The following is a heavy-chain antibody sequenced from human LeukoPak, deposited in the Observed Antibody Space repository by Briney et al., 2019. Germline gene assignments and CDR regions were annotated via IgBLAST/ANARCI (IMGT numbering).Heavy chain of an antibody. CDR2: VSDDGSNK. V-gene: IGHV3-30*04. J-gene: IGHJ6*04. CDR1: GFTFSSYA. D-gene: IGHD3-10*02. CDR3: AELGITMIGGV. Sequence: GGSLRLSCAAAGFTFSSYAIHWVRQAPGKGLEWVAVVSDDGSNKYYADSVKGRFTISRDNAKNSLYLQMNSLRAEDTAVYYCAELGITMIGGVWGKGTTATISS.